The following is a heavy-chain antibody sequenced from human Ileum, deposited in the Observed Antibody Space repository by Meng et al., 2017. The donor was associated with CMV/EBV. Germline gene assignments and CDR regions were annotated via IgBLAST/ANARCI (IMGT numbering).Heavy chain of an antibody. Sequence: SAPGLLGRSRPPSLMCHVLGAVLTSSSYGYIRHRDGSSLRWIGIICGTKTSGYNPSAKSRVTLSLDKSKNQFSLKLRSLTACDTAEYYCARRMRGVREINWENWLAPWGQGTLVTVSS. J-gene: IGHJ5*02. D-gene: IGHD3-10*01. CDR2: ICGTKTS. CDR3: ARRMRGVREINWENWLAP. CDR1: GAVLTSSS. V-gene: IGHV4-4*07.